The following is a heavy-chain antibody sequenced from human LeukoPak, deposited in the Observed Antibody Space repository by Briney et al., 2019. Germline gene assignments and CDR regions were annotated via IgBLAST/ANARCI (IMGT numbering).Heavy chain of an antibody. CDR3: ARDDYGDLQYFEN. CDR1: GYTFTKNF. D-gene: IGHD4-17*01. Sequence: ASVKVSCKASGYTFTKNFLHWVRQAPGQGLEWMGWINPNDGGTLYAQKFQGRVTMTTDTPIATAYMEMSTLTSDDTAVYYCARDDYGDLQYFENWGQGTLVTVSS. V-gene: IGHV1-2*02. CDR2: INPNDGGT. J-gene: IGHJ4*02.